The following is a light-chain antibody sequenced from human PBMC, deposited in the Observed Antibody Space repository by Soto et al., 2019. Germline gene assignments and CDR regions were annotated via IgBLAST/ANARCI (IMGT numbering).Light chain of an antibody. CDR2: EVS. CDR1: SSDIGNYDF. CDR3: SSYXXSTSFIL. V-gene: IGLV2-14*01. J-gene: IGLJ2*01. Sequence: QSALTQPASVSGSPGQSITISCTGTSSDIGNYDFVSWYQQVPGTAPKAMIYEVSSRPSGVSNRFSGSKSGNTASLTISGXXXXXXXXYXXSSYXXSTSFILFGGGTQLTVL.